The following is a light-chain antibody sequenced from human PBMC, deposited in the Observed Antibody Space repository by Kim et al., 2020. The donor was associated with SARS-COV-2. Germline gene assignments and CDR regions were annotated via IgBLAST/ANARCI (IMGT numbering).Light chain of an antibody. CDR1: SSNIGAGYD. J-gene: IGLJ2*01. V-gene: IGLV1-40*01. CDR3: QSYDSSLSGSFVV. Sequence: TISCTGRSSNIGAGYDVPWYQQLPGPAPKLLIYGNSNRPSGVPDRFSGSKSGTSASLAITGLQAEDEADYYCQSYDSSLSGSFVVFGGGTQLTVL. CDR2: GNS.